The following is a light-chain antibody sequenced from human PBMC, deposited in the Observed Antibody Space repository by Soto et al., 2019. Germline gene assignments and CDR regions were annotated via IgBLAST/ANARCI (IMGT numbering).Light chain of an antibody. J-gene: IGKJ5*01. CDR1: RSLVYSDGNTS. CDR2: EVS. V-gene: IGKV2-30*01. CDR3: QYYGSSHSNT. Sequence: DVVMTQSPLSLPVTLGQPASISCRSSRSLVYSDGNTSLNWFQQRPGQSPRRLIFEVSNRDSGVPDRFSGSGSGTDFTLTINRVEPEDFAVYYCQYYGSSHSNTFGQGTRLEIK.